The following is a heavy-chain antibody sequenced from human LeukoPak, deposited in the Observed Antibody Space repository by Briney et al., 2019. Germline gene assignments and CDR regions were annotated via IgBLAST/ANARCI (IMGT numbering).Heavy chain of an antibody. J-gene: IGHJ6*03. CDR1: GGSISSYY. D-gene: IGHD6-13*01. V-gene: IGHV4-59*01. CDR2: IYYSGST. CDR3: ARTTEAHSWRTRYYDYYMDV. Sequence: PSETLSLTCTVSGGSISSYYWSWLRQPPGKGLEWLGYIYYSGSTNYNPSLKSRVTISVDTSKNQFSLKLSSVTAADTAVYYCARTTEAHSWRTRYYDYYMDVWGKGTTVTVSS.